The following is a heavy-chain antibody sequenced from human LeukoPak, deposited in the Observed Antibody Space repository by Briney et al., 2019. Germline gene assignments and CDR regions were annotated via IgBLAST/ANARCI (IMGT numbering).Heavy chain of an antibody. Sequence: SETLSLTCTVSGGSISGYYWSWIRQPPGKGLEWIGYIYYSGSTNYNPSLKSRVTISVDTSKNQFSLRLSSVTAADTAVYYCARGGWYLDYWGQGTLVTVSS. J-gene: IGHJ4*02. CDR3: ARGGWYLDY. V-gene: IGHV4-59*01. D-gene: IGHD6-19*01. CDR1: GGSISGYY. CDR2: IYYSGST.